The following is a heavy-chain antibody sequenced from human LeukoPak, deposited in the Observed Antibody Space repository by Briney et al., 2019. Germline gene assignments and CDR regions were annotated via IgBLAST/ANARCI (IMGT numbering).Heavy chain of an antibody. J-gene: IGHJ4*02. V-gene: IGHV3-23*01. CDR3: AKWPEGATPKFHY. CDR2: ISGSGGVT. CDR1: GFSISSNG. D-gene: IGHD1-26*01. Sequence: GGSLRLSCAGSGFSISSNGMSWVRQAPGKGLEWVSTISGSGGVTYYPDSVRGRFTISRDNSKNTLHLQMDSLRAEDTAIYYCAKWPEGATPKFHYWGQGTLVTVSS.